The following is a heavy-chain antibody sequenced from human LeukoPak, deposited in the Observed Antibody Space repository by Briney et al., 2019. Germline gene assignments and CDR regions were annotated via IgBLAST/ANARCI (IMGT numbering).Heavy chain of an antibody. CDR1: GFTFSSYA. Sequence: GGSLRLSCAASGFTFSSYAMHWVRQAPGEGLEWVAIISYDGNNKYYADSVKGRFTISRDNSQNTLYLQMNTLRVEDTAVYYCTRDLMDYDVSTGLHHYYMDVWGQGTTVTVSS. CDR3: TRDLMDYDVSTGLHHYYMDV. J-gene: IGHJ6*02. D-gene: IGHD3-9*01. CDR2: ISYDGNNK. V-gene: IGHV3-30-3*01.